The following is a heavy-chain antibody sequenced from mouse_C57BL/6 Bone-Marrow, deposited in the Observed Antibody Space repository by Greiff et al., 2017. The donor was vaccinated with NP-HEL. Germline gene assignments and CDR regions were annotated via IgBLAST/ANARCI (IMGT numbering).Heavy chain of an antibody. D-gene: IGHD2-4*01. J-gene: IGHJ3*01. CDR1: GFTFSSYG. CDR2: ISSGGSYT. CDR3: ARRGGYYDYGVWFAY. V-gene: IGHV5-6*01. Sequence: EVKLVESGGDLVKPGGSLKLSCAASGFTFSSYGMSWVRQTPDQRLEWVATISSGGSYTYYPDSVKGRFTISRDNAKNTLYMQLSSLKSEDTAMYYWARRGGYYDYGVWFAYWGQGTLVTVSA.